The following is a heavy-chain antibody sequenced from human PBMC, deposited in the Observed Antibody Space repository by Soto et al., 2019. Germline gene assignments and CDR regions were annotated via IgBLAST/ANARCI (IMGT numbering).Heavy chain of an antibody. J-gene: IGHJ4*02. CDR1: GGSISSGGYY. D-gene: IGHD4-4*01. Sequence: SETLSLTCTVSGGSISSGGYYWSWIRQHPGKGLERIGYIYYSGSTYYNPSLKSRVTISVDTSKNQFSLKLSSVTAADTAVYYCASNDYSNSGIDYWGQGTLVTVSS. V-gene: IGHV4-31*03. CDR2: IYYSGST. CDR3: ASNDYSNSGIDY.